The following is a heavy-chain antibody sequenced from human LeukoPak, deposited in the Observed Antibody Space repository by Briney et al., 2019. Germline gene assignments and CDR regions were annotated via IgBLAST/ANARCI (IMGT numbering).Heavy chain of an antibody. CDR2: IYHSGST. CDR3: ARDGAYSSGWYGGGWFDP. D-gene: IGHD6-19*01. Sequence: SGTLSLTCAVSGGSISSSNWWSWVRQPPGKGLEWIGEIYHSGSTNYNPSLKSRVTISVDKSKNQFSLKLSSVTAADTAVYYCARDGAYSSGWYGGGWFDPWGQGTLVTVSS. V-gene: IGHV4-4*02. CDR1: GGSISSSNW. J-gene: IGHJ5*02.